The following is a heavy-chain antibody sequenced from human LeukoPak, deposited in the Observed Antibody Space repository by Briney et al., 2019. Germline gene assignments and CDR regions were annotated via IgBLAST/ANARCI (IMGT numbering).Heavy chain of an antibody. Sequence: SETLSLTCAVYGGSFSGYYWSWIRQPPGKGLVWIGEINHSGSTNYNPSLKSRVTISVDTSKNQFSLKLSSVTAADTAVYYCARGRYTYYYDSSGYPFDYWGQGTLVTVSS. CDR3: ARGRYTYYYDSSGYPFDY. CDR2: INHSGST. J-gene: IGHJ4*02. CDR1: GGSFSGYY. V-gene: IGHV4-34*01. D-gene: IGHD3-22*01.